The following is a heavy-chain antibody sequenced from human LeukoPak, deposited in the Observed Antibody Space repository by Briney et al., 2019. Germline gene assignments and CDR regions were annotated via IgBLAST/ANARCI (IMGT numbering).Heavy chain of an antibody. CDR3: ASNPYSSSWYDY. D-gene: IGHD6-13*01. J-gene: IGHJ4*02. CDR1: GFTFRSHG. CDR2: ISRSSTTI. Sequence: GGSLRLSCVASGFTFRSHGMNWVRQAPGKGLEWVSYISRSSTTIYYADSVKGRITISRDNAKNSLYLHMNSLRAEDTAVYYCASNPYSSSWYDYWGQGTLVTVSS. V-gene: IGHV3-48*01.